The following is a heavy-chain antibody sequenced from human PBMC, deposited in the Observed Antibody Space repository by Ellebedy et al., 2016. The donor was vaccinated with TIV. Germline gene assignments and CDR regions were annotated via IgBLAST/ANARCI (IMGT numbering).Heavy chain of an antibody. CDR1: GYTFTTYA. D-gene: IGHD7-27*01. J-gene: IGHJ4*02. V-gene: IGHV1-3*01. CDR3: AGGSGDWLFDY. Sequence: ASVKVSCKTSGYTFTTYAIHWVRQAPGQRLEWMGWFNAGNGNTKYSEKFQGRVTITRDTSASTAYMELSSLRSEDTAVYYCAGGSGDWLFDYWGQGTLVTVSS. CDR2: FNAGNGNT.